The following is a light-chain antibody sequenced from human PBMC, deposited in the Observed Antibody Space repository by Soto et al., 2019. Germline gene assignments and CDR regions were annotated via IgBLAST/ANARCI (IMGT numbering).Light chain of an antibody. CDR2: EGN. CDR1: RNDIGTYNL. CDR3: CSYTDGSSLL. Sequence: QSVLTQPASVSDSPGQSISISCGGGRNDIGTYNLVSWYQQHPGKAPKLIIYEGNKRPSGVSNRFSGSRSGNTASLTISGRQAEDEADYYCCSYTDGSSLLFGGGTKLTVL. V-gene: IGLV2-23*01. J-gene: IGLJ3*02.